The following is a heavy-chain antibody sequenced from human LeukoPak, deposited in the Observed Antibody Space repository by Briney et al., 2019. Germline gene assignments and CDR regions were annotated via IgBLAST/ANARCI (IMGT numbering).Heavy chain of an antibody. CDR3: ARAIVVIYAFDI. J-gene: IGHJ3*02. CDR1: GGSISSGGYY. V-gene: IGHV4-31*03. Sequence: SETLSLTCTVSGGSISSGGYYWSWIRQHPGKGLEWIGYIYYSGSTYYNPPLKSRVTISVDTSKNQFSLKLSSVTAADTAVYYCARAIVVIYAFDIWGQGTMVTVSS. CDR2: IYYSGST. D-gene: IGHD3-22*01.